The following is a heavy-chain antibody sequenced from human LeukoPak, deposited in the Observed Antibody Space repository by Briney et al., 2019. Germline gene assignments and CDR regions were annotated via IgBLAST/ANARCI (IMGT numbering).Heavy chain of an antibody. CDR2: IYYSGST. D-gene: IGHD1-26*01. J-gene: IGHJ6*03. CDR1: GGSISSGGYY. Sequence: SETLSLTCTVSGGSISSGGYYWSWIRQHPGKGLEWIGYIYYSGSTYYNPSLKSRVTISVDTSKNQFSLKLSSVTAADTAVYYRARASATNLAYYYYYYMDVWGKGTTVTVSS. V-gene: IGHV4-31*03. CDR3: ARASATNLAYYYYYYMDV.